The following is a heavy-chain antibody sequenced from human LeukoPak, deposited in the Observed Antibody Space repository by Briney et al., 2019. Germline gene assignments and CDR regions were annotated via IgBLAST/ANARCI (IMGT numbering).Heavy chain of an antibody. V-gene: IGHV3-23*01. J-gene: IGHJ3*02. CDR2: ISGSGGST. Sequence: GGSLRPSCAASGFTFSSYGMSWVRQAPGKGLEWVSAISGSGGSTYYADSVKGRFTISRDNSKNTLYLQMNSLRAEDTAVYYCAKGSSGWIDAFDIWGQGTMVTVSS. CDR1: GFTFSSYG. CDR3: AKGSSGWIDAFDI. D-gene: IGHD6-19*01.